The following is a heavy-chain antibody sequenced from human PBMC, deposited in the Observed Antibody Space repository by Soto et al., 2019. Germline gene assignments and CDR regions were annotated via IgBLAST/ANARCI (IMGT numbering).Heavy chain of an antibody. V-gene: IGHV3-9*01. CDR2: INWNSGSI. J-gene: IGHJ6*02. Sequence: GGSLRLSCAASGFTFDDYAMHWVRQVPGKGLEWVSGINWNSGSIGYADSVKGRFAISRDNAKNSLHLQMNSLRADDTAMYYCARDPSTTGYYGLDVWGQGTTVTVSS. CDR3: ARDPSTTGYYGLDV. CDR1: GFTFDDYA.